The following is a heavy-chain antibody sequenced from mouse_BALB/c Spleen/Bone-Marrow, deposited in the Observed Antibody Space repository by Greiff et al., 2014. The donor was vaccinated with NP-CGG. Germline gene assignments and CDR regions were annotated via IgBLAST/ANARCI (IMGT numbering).Heavy chain of an antibody. CDR2: IDPANGNT. D-gene: IGHD2-1*01. V-gene: IGHV14-3*02. Sequence: LVESGAELVKPGASVKLSCTASGFNIKDTYMHWVKRRPEQGLEWIGRIDPANGNTKYDPKFQGKATITADTSSNTAYLQLSSLTSEDTAVYYCARNGNYGAWFAYWGQGTLVTVSA. J-gene: IGHJ3*01. CDR3: ARNGNYGAWFAY. CDR1: GFNIKDTY.